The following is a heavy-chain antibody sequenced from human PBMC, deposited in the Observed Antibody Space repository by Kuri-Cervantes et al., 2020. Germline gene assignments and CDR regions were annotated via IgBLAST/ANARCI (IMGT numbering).Heavy chain of an antibody. CDR2: ISSSGSTI. CDR1: GFTFSDYY. D-gene: IGHD3-22*01. Sequence: GGSLRLSCAASGFTFSDYYMSWIRQAPGKGLEWVSYISSSGSTIYYADSVKGRFTISRDNAKNSLYLQMNSLRAEDTAMYYCARSPRYDSSGYRDYFDYWGQGTLVTVSS. J-gene: IGHJ4*02. CDR3: ARSPRYDSSGYRDYFDY. V-gene: IGHV3-11*01.